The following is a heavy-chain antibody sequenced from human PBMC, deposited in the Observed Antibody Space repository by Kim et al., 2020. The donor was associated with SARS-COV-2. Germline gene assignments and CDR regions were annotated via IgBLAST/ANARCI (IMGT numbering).Heavy chain of an antibody. D-gene: IGHD3-22*01. CDR1: GVSFNDHY. J-gene: IGHJ4*01. CDR3: ARGLKYYSDASDYYSHYF. CDR2: IDHSGGT. Sequence: SETLSLTCGAHGVSFNDHYWNWIRQPPGKGLEWIGEIDHSGGTNYNPSLKSRVTTSVDTSKKQFSLRLNSVTAADTAVYYCARGLKYYSDASDYYSHYF. V-gene: IGHV4-34*01.